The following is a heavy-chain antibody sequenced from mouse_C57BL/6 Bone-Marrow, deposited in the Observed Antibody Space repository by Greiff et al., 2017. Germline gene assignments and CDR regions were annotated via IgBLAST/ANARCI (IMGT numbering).Heavy chain of an antibody. CDR1: GFTFSSYG. V-gene: IGHV5-6*01. D-gene: IGHD2-1*01. CDR2: ISSGGSYT. Sequence: EVQGVESGGDLVKPGGSLKLSCAASGFTFSSYGMSWVRQTPDKRLEWVATISSGGSYTYYPDSVKGRFTISRDNAKNTLYLQMSSLKSEDTAMYYCARQGGNFDYFDDWGQGTTLTVSS. CDR3: ARQGGNFDYFDD. J-gene: IGHJ2*01.